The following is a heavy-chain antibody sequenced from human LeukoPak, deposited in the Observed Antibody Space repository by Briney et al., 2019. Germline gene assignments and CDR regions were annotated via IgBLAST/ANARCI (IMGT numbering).Heavy chain of an antibody. J-gene: IGHJ4*02. D-gene: IGHD3-10*01. CDR3: ASYYGSGSYYKIPLNY. V-gene: IGHV4-38-2*01. Sequence: SETLSLTRAVSGYSISSGYYWGWIRQPPGKGLEWIGSIYHSGSTYYNPSLKSRVTISVDTSKNQFSLKLSSVTAADTAVYYCASYYGSGSYYKIPLNYWGQGTLVTVSS. CDR2: IYHSGST. CDR1: GYSISSGYY.